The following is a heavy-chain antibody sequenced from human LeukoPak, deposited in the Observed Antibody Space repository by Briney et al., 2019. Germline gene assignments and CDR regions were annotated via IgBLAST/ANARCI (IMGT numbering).Heavy chain of an antibody. CDR3: ARTTTVRGTYYMDV. CDR2: IYTSGST. J-gene: IGHJ6*03. V-gene: IGHV4-61*10. Sequence: SETLSLTCTVSGGSVSSGSHYWSWIRQPAGKGLEWIGRIYTSGSTNYNPSLKSRVTISVDTSKNQFSLKLSSVTAADTAVYYCARTTTVRGTYYMDVWGKGTTVTISS. CDR1: GGSVSSGSHY. D-gene: IGHD3-10*01.